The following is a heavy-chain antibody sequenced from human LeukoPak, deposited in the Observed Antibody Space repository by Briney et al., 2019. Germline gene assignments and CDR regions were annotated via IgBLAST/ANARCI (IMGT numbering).Heavy chain of an antibody. V-gene: IGHV4-59*08. CDR2: IYYSGST. Sequence: SETLSLTCTVSGGSISSYYWSWIRQPPGKGLEWIGYIYYSGSTNYNPSLKGRVTISVDTSKNQFSLKLSSVTAADTAVYYCARLRNSHSSSWYENSFDYWGQGTLVTVSS. D-gene: IGHD6-13*01. J-gene: IGHJ4*02. CDR3: ARLRNSHSSSWYENSFDY. CDR1: GGSISSYY.